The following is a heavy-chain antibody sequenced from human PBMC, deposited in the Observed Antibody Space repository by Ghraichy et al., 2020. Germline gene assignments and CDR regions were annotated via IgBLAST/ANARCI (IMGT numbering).Heavy chain of an antibody. D-gene: IGHD3-10*01. V-gene: IGHV3-7*01. CDR1: GFTFSIFW. Sequence: GGSLRLSCEASGFTFSIFWMRWIRQAPGKGLEWVANIKGDDSAKYYVDSVKGRFTISRDNAKNSLYLQMNSLRVEDTAVYYCGRWVRGQSDYWGKGTLVTVSS. CDR2: IKGDDSAK. CDR3: GRWVRGQSDY. J-gene: IGHJ4*02.